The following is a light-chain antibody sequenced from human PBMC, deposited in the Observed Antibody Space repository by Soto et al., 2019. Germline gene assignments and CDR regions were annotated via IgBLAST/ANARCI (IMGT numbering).Light chain of an antibody. CDR2: GAS. CDR1: QSVSNNY. J-gene: IGKJ1*01. V-gene: IGKV3-20*01. CDR3: HHYET. Sequence: EIVLTQSPGTLALSPGERATRSCRASQSVSNNYLAWYQQKPGQAPRLLIYGASNRATGIPDRFSGSGSGTEFTLTISRLEPEDFTVYYCHHYETFGQGTKVDIK.